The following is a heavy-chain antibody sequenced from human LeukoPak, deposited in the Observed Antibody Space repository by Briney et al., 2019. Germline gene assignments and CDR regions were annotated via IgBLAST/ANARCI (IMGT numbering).Heavy chain of an antibody. V-gene: IGHV4-34*01. J-gene: IGHJ3*02. CDR1: GGSFRGYY. Sequence: SETLSLTCAGCGGSFRGYYWSWIRQPPGKGLEWIGEINHSGSTNYNPSLQSRVTISVDTSKNQFSLKLSSVTAADTAVYCCARAMYYYDSSGNNRRDAFDIWGQGTMVTVSS. CDR2: INHSGST. CDR3: ARAMYYYDSSGNNRRDAFDI. D-gene: IGHD3-22*01.